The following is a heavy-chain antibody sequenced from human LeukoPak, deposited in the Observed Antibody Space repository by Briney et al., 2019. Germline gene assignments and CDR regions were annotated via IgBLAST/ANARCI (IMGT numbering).Heavy chain of an antibody. J-gene: IGHJ4*02. CDR1: GGSISYYY. D-gene: IGHD3-10*01. CDR3: ARHGKYYYTSENFDY. CDR2: VYYSGST. V-gene: IGHV4-39*01. Sequence: PSETLSLTCTVSGGSISYYYWGWIRQPPGGGLGWIATVYYSGSTYYNPSLKSRVTISVDTSKSQISLKLNSVTAADTSVYYCARHGKYYYTSENFDYWGQGTLVTVSS.